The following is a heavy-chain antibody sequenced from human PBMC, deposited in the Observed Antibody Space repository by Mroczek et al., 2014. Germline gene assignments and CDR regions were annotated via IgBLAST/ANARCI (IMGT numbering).Heavy chain of an antibody. Sequence: QVQLVQSGGGVVQPGRSLRLSCAASGFTFSSYAMHWVRQAPGKGLEWVAVISYDGSNKYYADSVKGRFTISRDNSKNTLYLQMNSLRAEDTAVYYCARGIAARPPWFDPWGQGTLVTVS. CDR1: GFTFSSYA. CDR3: ARGIAARPPWFDP. J-gene: IGHJ5*02. V-gene: IGHV3-30-3*01. D-gene: IGHD6-6*01. CDR2: ISYDGSNK.